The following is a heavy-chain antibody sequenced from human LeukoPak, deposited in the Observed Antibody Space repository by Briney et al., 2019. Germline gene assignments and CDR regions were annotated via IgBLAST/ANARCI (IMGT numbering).Heavy chain of an antibody. V-gene: IGHV3-66*01. D-gene: IGHD1-14*01. J-gene: IGHJ4*02. CDR3: AKITPTYYFDY. CDR2: IYSGGST. CDR1: GFTVSSNY. Sequence: GGSLRLSCAASGFTVSSNYMSWVRQAPGKGLGWVSIIYSGGSTYYADSVNGRFTISRDDSKNTLYLQMNSLRAEDTAVYYCAKITPTYYFDYWGQGTLVTVSS.